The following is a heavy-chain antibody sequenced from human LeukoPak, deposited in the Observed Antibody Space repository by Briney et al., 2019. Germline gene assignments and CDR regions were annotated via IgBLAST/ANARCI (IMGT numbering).Heavy chain of an antibody. D-gene: IGHD5-12*01. Sequence: TSETLSLTCTVSGGSISSSSYYWGWIRQPPGKGLEWIGSIYYSGSTYYNPSLKSRVTISVDTSKNQFSLKLSSVTAADTAVYYCARTIVAVQFDYWGQGTLVTVSS. CDR1: GGSISSSSYY. CDR3: ARTIVAVQFDY. CDR2: IYYSGST. V-gene: IGHV4-39*07. J-gene: IGHJ4*02.